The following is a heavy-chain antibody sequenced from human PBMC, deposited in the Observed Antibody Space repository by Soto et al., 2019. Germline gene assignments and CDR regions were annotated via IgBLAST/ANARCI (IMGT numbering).Heavy chain of an antibody. J-gene: IGHJ4*02. Sequence: QLQLQESGPGLVKPSETLSLTCTVSGGSISSSSYYWGWIRQPPGKGLEWIGSIYYSGSTYYNPSLKSRVTISVDTSKNQFSLKLSSVTAADTAVYYCARHIGEGGYGENFDYWGQGTLVTVSS. CDR1: GGSISSSSYY. V-gene: IGHV4-39*01. CDR2: IYYSGST. CDR3: ARHIGEGGYGENFDY. D-gene: IGHD4-17*01.